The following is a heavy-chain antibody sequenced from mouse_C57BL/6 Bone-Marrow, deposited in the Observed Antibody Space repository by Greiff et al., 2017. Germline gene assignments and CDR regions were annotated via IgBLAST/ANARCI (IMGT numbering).Heavy chain of an antibody. CDR2: IYPGDGDT. Sequence: LVESGAELVKPGASVKISCKASGYAFSSYWMNWVKQRPGKGLEWIGQIYPGDGDTNYNGKFKGKATLTADKSSSTAYMQLSSLTSEDAAVYFCARSYYGSIPFAYWGQGTLVTVSA. CDR3: ARSYYGSIPFAY. J-gene: IGHJ3*01. V-gene: IGHV1-80*01. D-gene: IGHD1-1*01. CDR1: GYAFSSYW.